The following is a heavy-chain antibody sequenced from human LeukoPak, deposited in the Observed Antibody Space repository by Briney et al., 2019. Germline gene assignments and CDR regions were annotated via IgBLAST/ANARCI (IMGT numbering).Heavy chain of an antibody. D-gene: IGHD3-16*01. CDR2: LGISGGYT. Sequence: PGGSLRLSCVASGFTLSSYAMSWVRQAPGKGLHWVSSLGISGGYTWYAGSVKGRFTVSRDNSKNTLYLQMNSLRAEDTAVYYCARDLHPRLTGFFDYWGQGALVSVSS. CDR3: ARDLHPRLTGFFDY. V-gene: IGHV3-23*01. CDR1: GFTLSSYA. J-gene: IGHJ4*02.